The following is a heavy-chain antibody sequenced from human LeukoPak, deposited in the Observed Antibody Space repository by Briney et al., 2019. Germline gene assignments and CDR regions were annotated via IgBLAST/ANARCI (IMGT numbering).Heavy chain of an antibody. CDR2: ISGSGGST. V-gene: IGHV3-23*01. D-gene: IGHD6-13*01. Sequence: GGSLRLSCAASGFTFSSYAMSWVRQAPGKGLEWVSAISGSGGSTYYADSVKGRFTISRDNSKNTLYLQMNSLRAEDTAVYYCAKSGASSSWYKYFDYWGQGTLVTVSS. CDR1: GFTFSSYA. CDR3: AKSGASSSWYKYFDY. J-gene: IGHJ4*02.